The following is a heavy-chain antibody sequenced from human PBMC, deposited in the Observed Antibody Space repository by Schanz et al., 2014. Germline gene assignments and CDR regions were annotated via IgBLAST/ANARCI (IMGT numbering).Heavy chain of an antibody. CDR3: EKDPHKDSAGKPQTFDI. J-gene: IGHJ3*02. Sequence: QVQLVESGGDVVQPGRSLRLSCAASGFTFSSYGMHWVRQAPGKGLEWVAVIWYDGNNKYYADSVKGRFTISRDNSKNILSLQMKSMRAEDTALYDCEKDPHKDSAGKPQTFDIWGQGTMVTVSS. CDR1: GFTFSSYG. CDR2: IWYDGNNK. D-gene: IGHD6-13*01. V-gene: IGHV3-33*06.